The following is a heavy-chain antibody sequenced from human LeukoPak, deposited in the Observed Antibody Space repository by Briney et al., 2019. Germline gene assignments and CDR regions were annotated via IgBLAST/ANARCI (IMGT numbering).Heavy chain of an antibody. Sequence: GGSLRLSCAASGFTFSSYWMSWVRQAPGKGLEWVSSISSSSSYIYYADSVKGRFTISRDNAKNSLYLQMNSLRAEDTAVYYCARHYYDSTGDYGMDVWGQGTTVTVSS. CDR3: ARHYYDSTGDYGMDV. D-gene: IGHD3-22*01. J-gene: IGHJ6*02. CDR1: GFTFSSYW. CDR2: ISSSSSYI. V-gene: IGHV3-21*01.